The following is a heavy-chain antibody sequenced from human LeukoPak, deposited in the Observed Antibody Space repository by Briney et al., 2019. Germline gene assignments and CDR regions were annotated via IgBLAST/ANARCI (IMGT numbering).Heavy chain of an antibody. Sequence: SETLSLTCTVSGGSISSSSYYWGWIRQPPGKGLEWIGSIYYSGSTYYNPSLKSRVTISVDTSKNQFSLKLSSVTAADTAVYYCARHPSRLRHFDWLLSYFDYWGQGTLVTVSS. CDR2: IYYSGST. CDR1: GGSISSSSYY. CDR3: ARHPSRLRHFDWLLSYFDY. V-gene: IGHV4-39*01. J-gene: IGHJ4*02. D-gene: IGHD3-9*01.